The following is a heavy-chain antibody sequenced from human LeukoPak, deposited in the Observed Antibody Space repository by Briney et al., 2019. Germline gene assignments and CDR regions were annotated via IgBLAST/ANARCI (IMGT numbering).Heavy chain of an antibody. Sequence: PSETLSLTCAVYGGSFSGYYWSWIRQPPGKGLEWIGYIYYSGSTNYNPSLKSRVTISVDTSKNQFSLKLSSVTAADTAVYYCARLWELLDYWGQGTLVTVSS. CDR1: GGSFSGYY. CDR3: ARLWELLDY. CDR2: IYYSGST. J-gene: IGHJ4*02. D-gene: IGHD1-26*01. V-gene: IGHV4-59*01.